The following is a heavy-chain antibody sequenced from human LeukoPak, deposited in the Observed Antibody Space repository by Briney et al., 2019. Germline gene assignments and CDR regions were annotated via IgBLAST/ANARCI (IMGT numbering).Heavy chain of an antibody. J-gene: IGHJ3*02. CDR3: ARVWETSGSYGPHDAFDI. D-gene: IGHD1-26*01. CDR1: GYTFTGYY. CDR2: INPNSGGT. Sequence: GASVKVSCKASGYTFTGYYMHWVRQAPGQGLEWMGWINPNSGGTNYAQKFQGRVTMTRDTSISTAYMELSRLRSDDTAVYYCARVWETSGSYGPHDAFDIWGQGTMVTVSS. V-gene: IGHV1-2*02.